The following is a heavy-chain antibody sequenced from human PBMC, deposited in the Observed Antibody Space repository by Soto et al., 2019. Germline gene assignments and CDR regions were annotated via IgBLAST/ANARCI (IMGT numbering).Heavy chain of an antibody. CDR1: GGSISSFY. J-gene: IGHJ6*02. CDR2: IYYSGST. Sequence: SETLSLTCTVSGGSISSFYWSWSRQPPGKGLEWIGYIYYSGSTNYNPSLKSRVTISVDTSKNQFSLKLSSVTAADTAVYYCASPIAAADPYYYGMDVWGQGTTVTVSS. D-gene: IGHD6-13*01. CDR3: ASPIAAADPYYYGMDV. V-gene: IGHV4-59*01.